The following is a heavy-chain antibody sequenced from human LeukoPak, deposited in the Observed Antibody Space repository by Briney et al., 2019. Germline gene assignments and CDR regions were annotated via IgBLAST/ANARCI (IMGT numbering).Heavy chain of an antibody. D-gene: IGHD2-15*01. Sequence: GGSLRLSCAASGFTFSSYEMNWVRQAPGKGLEWVSYISSSGSTIYYADSVKGRFTISRDNAQKSLYLQMNSLRGEDTAVYYCASTQTFDYWGQGTLVTVS. CDR2: ISSSGSTI. V-gene: IGHV3-48*03. J-gene: IGHJ4*02. CDR3: ASTQTFDY. CDR1: GFTFSSYE.